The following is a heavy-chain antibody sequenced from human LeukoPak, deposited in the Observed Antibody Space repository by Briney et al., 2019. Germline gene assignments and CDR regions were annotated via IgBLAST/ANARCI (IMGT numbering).Heavy chain of an antibody. CDR3: ASCPGYYDSSGFAFDI. CDR2: IKQDGSEK. V-gene: IGHV3-7*03. J-gene: IGHJ3*02. D-gene: IGHD3-22*01. CDR1: GFTFSSYW. Sequence: GGSLRLSCAASGFTFSSYWMSWVGQAPGKGLEWVANIKQDGSEKYYVDSVKGRFTISRDNAKNSLYLQVNSLRAEDTAVYYCASCPGYYDSSGFAFDIWGQGTMVTVSS.